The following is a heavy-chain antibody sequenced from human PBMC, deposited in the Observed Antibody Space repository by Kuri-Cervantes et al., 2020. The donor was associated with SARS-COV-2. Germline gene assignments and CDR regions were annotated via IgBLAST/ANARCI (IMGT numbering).Heavy chain of an antibody. J-gene: IGHJ3*02. D-gene: IGHD2-15*01. CDR1: GFTFSSYG. CDR2: ISGSGGST. V-gene: IGHV3-23*01. Sequence: GGSLRLSCAASGFTFSSYGMSWVRQAPGKGLEWVSAISGSGGSTYYADSVKGRFTISRDNSKNTLYLQMNSLRAEDTAVYYCAKDLLLGYCSGGSCANIWGQGTMVTVSS. CDR3: AKDLLLGYCSGGSCANI.